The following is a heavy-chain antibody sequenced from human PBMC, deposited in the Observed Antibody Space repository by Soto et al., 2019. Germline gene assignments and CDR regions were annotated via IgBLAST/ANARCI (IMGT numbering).Heavy chain of an antibody. Sequence: ESGGGVVQPERSLRLSCATSGFTFSDFGMHWVRQAPGKGLEWVATISGDGSDKYYAGSVRGRFTISRDNSKNALYLQMNSLRTDDTAVYYCVRGTAVACQHFANWGQGTLVSVSS. J-gene: IGHJ4*02. CDR2: ISGDGSDK. CDR3: VRGTAVACQHFAN. CDR1: GFTFSDFG. D-gene: IGHD6-19*01. V-gene: IGHV3-30*03.